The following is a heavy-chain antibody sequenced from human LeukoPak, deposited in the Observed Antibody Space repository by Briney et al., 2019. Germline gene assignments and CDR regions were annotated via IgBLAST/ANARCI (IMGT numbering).Heavy chain of an antibody. D-gene: IGHD3-10*01. CDR2: IRYDGSNK. V-gene: IGHV3-30*02. CDR3: AKSTTMVRGVIDY. Sequence: TGGSLRLSCAASGFTFSSYGMHWVRQAPGKGLEWVAFIRYDGSNKYYADSVKGRFTISRDNSKNTLYLQMNSLGAEDTAVYYCAKSTTMVRGVIDYWGQGTLVTVSS. J-gene: IGHJ4*02. CDR1: GFTFSSYG.